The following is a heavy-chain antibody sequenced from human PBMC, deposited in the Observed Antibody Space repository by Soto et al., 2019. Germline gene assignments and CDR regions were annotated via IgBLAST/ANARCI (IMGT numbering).Heavy chain of an antibody. D-gene: IGHD3-3*01. CDR1: GGSISSYY. CDR2: IYYSGST. CDR3: AREGMRNYDFWSGYVYFDY. J-gene: IGHJ4*02. Sequence: PSETLSLTCTVSGGSISSYYWSWIRQPPGKGLEWIGYIYYSGSTNYNPSLKSRVTISVDTSKNQFSLKLSSVTAADTAVYYCAREGMRNYDFWSGYVYFDYWGQGTLVTVSS. V-gene: IGHV4-59*01.